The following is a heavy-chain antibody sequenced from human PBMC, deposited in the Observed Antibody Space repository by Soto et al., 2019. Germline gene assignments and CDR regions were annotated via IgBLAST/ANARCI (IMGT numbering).Heavy chain of an antibody. J-gene: IGHJ6*03. CDR1: GYTFTSYG. D-gene: IGHD2-2*01. V-gene: IGHV1-18*01. CDR2: ISAYNGNT. CDR3: ARVVLAIFYYYYYMDV. Sequence: QVRLVQSGAEVKKPGASVKVSCKASGYTFTSYGISWVRQAPGQGLEWMGWISAYNGNTNYAQKLQGRVTMTTDTSTSTAYMELRILRSDDTAVYCCARVVLAIFYYYYYMDVWGKGTTVTVSS.